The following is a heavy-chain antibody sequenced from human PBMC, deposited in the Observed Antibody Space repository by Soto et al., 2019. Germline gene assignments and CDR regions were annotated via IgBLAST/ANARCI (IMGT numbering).Heavy chain of an antibody. CDR2: LSYTGST. D-gene: IGHD6-13*01. J-gene: IGHJ5*02. Sequence: PSETLSLTCTASGGSISSSNSYWGWIRQPPGKGLEWIGSLSYTGSTYYNPSLKSRATISVDTSKKKLSLKLTSVTATDTAVYYCAKWGSNSSGSDWFDPRGQGTLVTVSS. CDR1: GGSISSSNSY. V-gene: IGHV4-39*01. CDR3: AKWGSNSSGSDWFDP.